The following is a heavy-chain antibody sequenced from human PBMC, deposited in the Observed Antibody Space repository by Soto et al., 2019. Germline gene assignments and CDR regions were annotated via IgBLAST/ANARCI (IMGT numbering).Heavy chain of an antibody. CDR1: VYASDYSFTSYG. CDR3: AMSLVPTRQDY. V-gene: IGHV1-18*01. D-gene: IGHD2-21*01. CDR2: INPYNGNT. Sequence: ASVKVSCKASVYASDYSFTSYGISWVRQAPGQGLEWMGWINPYNGNTNYAQKVQDRVTMTTDTSTSTAYMELRSLRSDDTAMYYCAMSLVPTRQDYWGQGTVVTVSS. J-gene: IGHJ4*02.